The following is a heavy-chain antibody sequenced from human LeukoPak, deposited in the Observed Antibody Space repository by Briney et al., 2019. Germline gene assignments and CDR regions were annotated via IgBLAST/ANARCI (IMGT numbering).Heavy chain of an antibody. V-gene: IGHV1-3*01. Sequence: ASVKVSCKASGYTFTSYAMHWVRQAPGQRLEWMGWINAGNGNTKYSQKFQGRVTITRDTSASTAYMELSSLRSDDTAVYYCARDETGYSSSWYSYRSSGMGYWGQGTLVTVSS. D-gene: IGHD6-13*01. CDR3: ARDETGYSSSWYSYRSSGMGY. CDR2: INAGNGNT. J-gene: IGHJ4*02. CDR1: GYTFTSYA.